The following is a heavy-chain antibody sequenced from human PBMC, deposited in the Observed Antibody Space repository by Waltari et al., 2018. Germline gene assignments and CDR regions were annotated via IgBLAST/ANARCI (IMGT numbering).Heavy chain of an antibody. CDR2: IIPILGIA. CDR3: ARHYYDSSGYYYYFDY. D-gene: IGHD3-22*01. J-gene: IGHJ4*02. Sequence: QVQLVQSGAEVKKPGSSVKVSCKASGGTFSSYAIGWVRQAPGQGLEWMGRIIPILGIANYAQKFQGRVTITADKSTSTAYMELSSLRSEDTAVYYCARHYYDSSGYYYYFDYWGQGTLVTVSS. CDR1: GGTFSSYA. V-gene: IGHV1-69*04.